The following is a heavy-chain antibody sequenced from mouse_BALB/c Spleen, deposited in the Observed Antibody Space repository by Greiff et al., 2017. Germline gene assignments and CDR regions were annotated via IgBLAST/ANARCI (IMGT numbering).Heavy chain of an antibody. Sequence: VQLKESGAELVRPGVSVKISCKGSGYTFTDYAMHWVKQSHAKSLEWIGVISTYYGDASYNQKFKGKATMTVDKSSSTAYMELARLTSEDSAIYYCAREGYYGSKDYWGQGTTLTVSS. CDR1: GYTFTDYA. J-gene: IGHJ2*01. D-gene: IGHD1-1*01. CDR3: AREGYYGSKDY. CDR2: ISTYYGDA. V-gene: IGHV1S137*01.